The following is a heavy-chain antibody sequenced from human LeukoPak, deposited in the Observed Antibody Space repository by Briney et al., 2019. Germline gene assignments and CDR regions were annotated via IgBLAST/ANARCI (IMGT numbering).Heavy chain of an antibody. CDR1: GGSISSHY. J-gene: IGHJ6*03. D-gene: IGHD3-10*01. CDR3: ARELPITMVRGVVYYYYYYMDV. Sequence: SETLSLTCTVSGGSISSHYWSWIRQPPGKGLEWIGYIYYSGSTNYNPSLKSRVTISVDTSKNRFSLKLSSVPAADTAVYYCARELPITMVRGVVYYYYYYMDVWGKGTTVTVSS. CDR2: IYYSGST. V-gene: IGHV4-59*11.